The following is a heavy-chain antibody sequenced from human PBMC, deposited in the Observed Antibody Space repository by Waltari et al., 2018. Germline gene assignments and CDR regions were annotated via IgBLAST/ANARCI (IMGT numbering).Heavy chain of an antibody. Sequence: EVQLVESGGGLVQPGGSLRLSCAASGFTFSSYSMNWVRQAPGKGLEWVSYISSSSSTIYYADSVKGRFTISRDNAKNSLYLQMNSLRAEDTAVYYCARMGMASAFDYWGQGTLVTVSS. CDR2: ISSSSSTI. CDR1: GFTFSSYS. D-gene: IGHD5-12*01. J-gene: IGHJ4*02. CDR3: ARMGMASAFDY. V-gene: IGHV3-48*01.